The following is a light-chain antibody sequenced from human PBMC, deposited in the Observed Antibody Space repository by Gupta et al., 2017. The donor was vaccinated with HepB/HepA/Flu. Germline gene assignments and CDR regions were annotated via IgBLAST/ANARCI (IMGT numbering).Light chain of an antibody. J-gene: IGKJ4*01. CDR1: QDIGNY. CDR2: AAS. Sequence: DIQMTQSPSSLSASVGDRVTITCRASQDIGNYLAWFQQKPGKAPKSLIYAASGLHKGVPSKFSGSGSGTDFTLTITSRQPEDFAIYYCQQYNYSPFTFGGGTRVDIK. V-gene: IGKV1-16*02. CDR3: QQYNYSPFT.